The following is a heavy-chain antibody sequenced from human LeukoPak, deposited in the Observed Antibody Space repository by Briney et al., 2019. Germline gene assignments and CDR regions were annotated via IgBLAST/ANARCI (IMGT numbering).Heavy chain of an antibody. CDR2: IIPIFGTA. Sequence: SVKVSCKASGGTFISYAISWVRQAPGQGLEWMGGIIPIFGTANFAQKFQGRVTITADESTSTAYMELSGLRSEDTAVYYCARGYSPASYGMDVWGQGTTVTVSS. J-gene: IGHJ6*02. CDR3: ARGYSPASYGMDV. CDR1: GGTFISYA. V-gene: IGHV1-69*13. D-gene: IGHD2-2*01.